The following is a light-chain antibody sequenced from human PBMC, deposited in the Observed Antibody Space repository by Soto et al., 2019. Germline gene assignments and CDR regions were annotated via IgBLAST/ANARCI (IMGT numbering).Light chain of an antibody. CDR1: QGISSS. CDR3: QQYETSSAT. Sequence: DIQMTQSPSTLSASLGDRVTITCRASQGISSSLAWYQQKPGEAPKLLIYDASALPRGVPSRFSGSGSGTKFTLTIASLPPDDFETYYCQQYETSSATFGPGTKVDIK. J-gene: IGKJ1*01. V-gene: IGKV1-5*01. CDR2: DAS.